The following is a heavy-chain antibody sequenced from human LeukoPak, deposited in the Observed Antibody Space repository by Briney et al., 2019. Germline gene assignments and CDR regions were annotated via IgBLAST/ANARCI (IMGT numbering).Heavy chain of an antibody. D-gene: IGHD6-13*01. Sequence: PGGSLRLSCAASGFTFSSYAMHWVRQAPGKGLEWVAVISYDGSNKYYADSVKGRFTISRDNAKNSLYLQMNSLRAEDTAVYYCARFSSSWYLTWGQGTLVTVSS. CDR1: GFTFSSYA. CDR3: ARFSSSWYLT. CDR2: ISYDGSNK. J-gene: IGHJ5*02. V-gene: IGHV3-30-3*01.